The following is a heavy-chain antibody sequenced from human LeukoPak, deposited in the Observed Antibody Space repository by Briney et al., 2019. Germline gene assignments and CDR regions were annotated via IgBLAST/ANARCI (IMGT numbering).Heavy chain of an antibody. CDR3: ARAKRYCSSTSCRRITMVRGNSYYFDY. V-gene: IGHV4-4*07. Sequence: PSETLSLTCTVSGGSISSYYWSWIRQPAGKGLEWIGRIYTSGSTNYNPSLKSRVTMSVDTSKNQFSLKLSSVTAADTAVYYCARAKRYCSSTSCRRITMVRGNSYYFDYWGQGTLVTVSS. J-gene: IGHJ4*02. CDR2: IYTSGST. D-gene: IGHD2-2*01. CDR1: GGSISSYY.